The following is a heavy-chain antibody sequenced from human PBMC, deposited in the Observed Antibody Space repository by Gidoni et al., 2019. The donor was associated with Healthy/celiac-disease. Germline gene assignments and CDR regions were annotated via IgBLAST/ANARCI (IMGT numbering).Heavy chain of an antibody. V-gene: IGHV3-11*01. CDR2: ISSSGSTI. J-gene: IGHJ4*02. CDR1: GFTFSASY. D-gene: IGHD2-15*01. CDR3: ARDLGGLYCSGGSCPFDY. Sequence: VQLLEPGGGLVQPGGSLILPCAAPGFTFSASYWRWIRQSPGKGLEWVSYISSSGSTIYYAYSVKGRFTISRDNDKNSLYLQMNGLRAEDTAVYYCARDLGGLYCSGGSCPFDYWGQGTLVTVSS.